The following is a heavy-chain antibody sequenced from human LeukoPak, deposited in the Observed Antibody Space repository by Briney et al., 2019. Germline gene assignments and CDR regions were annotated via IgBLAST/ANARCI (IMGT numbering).Heavy chain of an antibody. V-gene: IGHV3-48*03. J-gene: IGHJ4*02. CDR2: INSGGSAI. D-gene: IGHD1-26*01. Sequence: GGSLRFSCAASGFTFNSYEMNWVRQAPGKGLEWVSYINSGGSAIYYADSVKGRFTISRDNAKNSLYLQMNSLRADDTAVYYCARGGSYVHYWGQGTLVTVSS. CDR3: ARGGSYVHY. CDR1: GFTFNSYE.